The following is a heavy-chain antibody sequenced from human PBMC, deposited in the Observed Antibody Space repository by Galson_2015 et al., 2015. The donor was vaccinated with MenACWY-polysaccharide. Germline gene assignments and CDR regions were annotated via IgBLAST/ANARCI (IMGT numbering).Heavy chain of an antibody. CDR2: ISSSAGTT. CDR1: GFTFSSSD. J-gene: IGHJ4*02. D-gene: IGHD5-18*01. CDR3: ARVPGGGYGHVFDY. V-gene: IGHV3-48*03. Sequence: PLRLSCAASGFTFSSSDMTWVRQAPGKGLEWLSYISSSAGTTYYADSVRGRFTISRDNAKTSLYLQMNSLRAEDTAVYYCARVPGGGYGHVFDYWGQGTLVTVSS.